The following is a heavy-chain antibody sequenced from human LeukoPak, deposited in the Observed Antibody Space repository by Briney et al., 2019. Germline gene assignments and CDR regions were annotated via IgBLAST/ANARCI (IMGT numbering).Heavy chain of an antibody. V-gene: IGHV5-51*01. J-gene: IGHJ4*02. D-gene: IGHD5-12*01. CDR1: GYSFTSYW. CDR3: ARQNGVATDPPFFDY. CDR2: IYPGDSDT. Sequence: GESLKISCKGSGYSFTSYWIGWVRQMPGKGLEWMGIIYPGDSDTRYSPSFQGQVTISADKSISTAYLQWSSLKASDTAMYYCARQNGVATDPPFFDYWGQGTLVTVLS.